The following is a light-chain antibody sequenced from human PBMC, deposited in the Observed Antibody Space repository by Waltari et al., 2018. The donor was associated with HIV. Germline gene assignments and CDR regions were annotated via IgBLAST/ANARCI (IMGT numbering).Light chain of an antibody. CDR1: QSVLYSSNNKNY. Sequence: DLVMTQPPDSLTVSLGERATINCKSRQSVLYSSNNKNYLAWYQQKPGQPPKLLIYWASTRESGVPDRFSGSGSGTDFTLTISSLQAEDVAVYYCQQYYSTPYTFGQGTKLEIK. CDR2: WAS. J-gene: IGKJ2*01. CDR3: QQYYSTPYT. V-gene: IGKV4-1*01.